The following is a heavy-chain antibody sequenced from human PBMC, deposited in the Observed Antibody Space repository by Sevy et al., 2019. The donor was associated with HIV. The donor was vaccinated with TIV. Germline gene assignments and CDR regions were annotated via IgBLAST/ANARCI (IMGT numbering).Heavy chain of an antibody. V-gene: IGHV1-69*13. D-gene: IGHD3-22*01. CDR2: FIPIFGTT. Sequence: ASVKVSCKASGGTFRSYGISWVRQAPGQGLEWMGIFIPIFGTTNYAQRFQGRVTFTADESTSTAFMEPSSLRSEATAVYYCARLYHDGSAVQAFDIWGQGTMVTVSS. CDR3: ARLYHDGSAVQAFDI. J-gene: IGHJ3*02. CDR1: GGTFRSYG.